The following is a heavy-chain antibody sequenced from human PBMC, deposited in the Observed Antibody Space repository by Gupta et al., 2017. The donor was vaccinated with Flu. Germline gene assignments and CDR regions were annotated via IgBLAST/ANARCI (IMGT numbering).Heavy chain of an antibody. CDR1: GFIFYTYG. J-gene: IGHJ4*01. CDR3: VEAAGYYCDY. Sequence: QVQLVESGGGVVQHGRSLRLSCAASGFIFYTYGMYWVRQAPGKGVQWGSYISYDGNKKAHVVFVYGRFSISRDNSGNMFYPQLSSPTPEATAVYHCVEAAGYYCDY. V-gene: IGHV3-30*18. CDR2: ISYDGNKK.